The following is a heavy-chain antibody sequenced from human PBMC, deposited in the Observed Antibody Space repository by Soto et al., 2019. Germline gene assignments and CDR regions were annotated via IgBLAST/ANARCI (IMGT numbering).Heavy chain of an antibody. Sequence: PGGSLRLSCAASGFTFDSFAMTWVRQAPGKGLEWVSAISASGGSTYYADSVKGRFTISRDSSKNTLYLQMNSLRADDTAVYYCARGAVTPDSWGQGTLVTVSS. CDR1: GFTFDSFA. D-gene: IGHD3-10*01. CDR3: ARGAVTPDS. CDR2: ISASGGST. V-gene: IGHV3-23*01. J-gene: IGHJ4*02.